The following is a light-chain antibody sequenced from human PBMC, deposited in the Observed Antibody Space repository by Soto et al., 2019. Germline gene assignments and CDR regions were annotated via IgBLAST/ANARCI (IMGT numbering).Light chain of an antibody. CDR1: QSVLYSSNNKNY. CDR2: WAS. J-gene: IGKJ1*01. CDR3: QQYCTTPRT. Sequence: DIVMTQSPDSLAVSLGERATINCKSSQSVLYSSNNKNYLAWYQQKPGQPPKLLIYWASTRESGVPDRFSGSGSGTDFPLTISSLQAEDVAVYYCQQYCTTPRTFGQGTKVEIK. V-gene: IGKV4-1*01.